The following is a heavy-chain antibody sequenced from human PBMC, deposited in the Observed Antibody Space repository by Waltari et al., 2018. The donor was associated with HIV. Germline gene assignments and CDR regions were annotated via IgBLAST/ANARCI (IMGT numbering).Heavy chain of an antibody. D-gene: IGHD3-22*01. Sequence: VQLMESGGGLFRPGGSLSLSCVGPGFPYDTFRMNSVRQAPGKGLEGVSSLSSGGGYIYYADSVKGRFTISRDNAKDSLFLQMDSLGVEDTAVYFCARSIPNTADSRYYGMDVWGQGTAVTVSS. CDR2: LSSGGGYI. CDR1: GFPYDTFR. J-gene: IGHJ6*01. CDR3: ARSIPNTADSRYYGMDV. V-gene: IGHV3-21*02.